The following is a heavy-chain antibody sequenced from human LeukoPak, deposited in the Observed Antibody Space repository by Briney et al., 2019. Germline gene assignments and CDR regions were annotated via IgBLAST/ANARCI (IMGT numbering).Heavy chain of an antibody. D-gene: IGHD3-10*01. V-gene: IGHV1-8*01. CDR2: MNPNSGNT. J-gene: IGHJ6*02. CDR1: GYTFTSYY. Sequence: ASVKVSCKASGYTFTSYYINWVRQATGQGLERMGWMNPNSGNTGYAQKFQGSVTMTRNTSISTAYMELSRLRSEDTAVYYCAREPTPKRYRLLWFGELLSYYGMDVWGQGTTVTVSS. CDR3: AREPTPKRYRLLWFGELLSYYGMDV.